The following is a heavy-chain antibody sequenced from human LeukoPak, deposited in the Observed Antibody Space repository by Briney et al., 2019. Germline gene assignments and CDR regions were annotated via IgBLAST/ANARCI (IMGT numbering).Heavy chain of an antibody. V-gene: IGHV1-18*04. D-gene: IGHD6-13*01. CDR2: ISAYNGNT. J-gene: IGHJ6*04. CDR3: ARDRTVAAAGMLAGMDV. Sequence: ASVKVSCKASGYTFTSYGISWVRQAPGQGLEWMGWISAYNGNTNYAQKPQGRVTMTTDTSTSTAYMELRSLRSDDTAVYYCARDRTVAAAGMLAGMDVWGKGTTVTVSS. CDR1: GYTFTSYG.